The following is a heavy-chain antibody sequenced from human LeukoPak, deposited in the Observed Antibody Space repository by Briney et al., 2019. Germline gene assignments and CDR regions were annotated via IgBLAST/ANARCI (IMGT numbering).Heavy chain of an antibody. J-gene: IGHJ4*02. Sequence: GGSLRLSCAASGFTFSSYDMHWVRQAPGKGLEWVAFIRYDGSNKYYADSVKGRFTISRHNSKNTLYLQMNSLRAEDTAVYYCAKAFRGNYLGGYWGQGTLVTVSS. CDR1: GFTFSSYD. V-gene: IGHV3-30*02. D-gene: IGHD3-16*01. CDR3: AKAFRGNYLGGY. CDR2: IRYDGSNK.